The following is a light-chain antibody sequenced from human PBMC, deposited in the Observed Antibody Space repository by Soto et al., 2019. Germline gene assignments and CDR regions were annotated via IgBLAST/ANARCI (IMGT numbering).Light chain of an antibody. CDR2: RNN. V-gene: IGLV1-47*01. CDR1: SSNIGSNY. CDR3: AAWDDSLSGPGKEV. Sequence: QSVLTQPPSASGTPGQRVTISCSGSSSNIGSNYVYWYQQLPGTAPKLLIYRNNQRPSGVPDRFSGSKSGTSASLAISGLRSEDEADYYCAAWDDSLSGPGKEVFGGGTKVTVL. J-gene: IGLJ2*01.